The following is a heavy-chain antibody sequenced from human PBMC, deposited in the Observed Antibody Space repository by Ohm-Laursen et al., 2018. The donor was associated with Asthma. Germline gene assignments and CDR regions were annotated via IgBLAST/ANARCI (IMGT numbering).Heavy chain of an antibody. CDR1: GFTFSSYA. CDR2: ISGSGGST. V-gene: IGHV3-23*01. CDR3: AKKAYDFWSGYLNFDY. Sequence: SLRLSCAASGFTFSSYAMSWVRQAPGKGLEWVSAISGSGGSTYYADSVKGRFTISRDNSKNTLYLQMNSLRAEDTAVYYCAKKAYDFWSGYLNFDYWGQGTLVTVSS. D-gene: IGHD3-3*01. J-gene: IGHJ4*02.